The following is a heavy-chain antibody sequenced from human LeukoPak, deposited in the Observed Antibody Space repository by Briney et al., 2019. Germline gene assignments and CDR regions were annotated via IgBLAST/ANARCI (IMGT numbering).Heavy chain of an antibody. CDR3: ARATVGGWNYVARYFDY. Sequence: SQTLSLTCAISGDSVSSNSAAWNWIRQSPSRGLEWLGRTYYRSKWYNYYAVSVKSRITINPDTYKNQFSLQLNSVTPEDTAVYYCARATVGGWNYVARYFDYWGQGTLVTVSS. J-gene: IGHJ4*02. V-gene: IGHV6-1*01. D-gene: IGHD1-7*01. CDR1: GDSVSSNSAA. CDR2: TYYRSKWYN.